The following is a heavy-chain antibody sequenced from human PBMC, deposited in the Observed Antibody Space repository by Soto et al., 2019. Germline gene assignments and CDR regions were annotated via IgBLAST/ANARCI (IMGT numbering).Heavy chain of an antibody. D-gene: IGHD3-9*01. CDR1: GGSTRYYF. V-gene: IGHV4-59*01. CDR2: IYYSGTT. Sequence: QVQLQESGPGLVKPSETLSLTCTVSGGSTRYYFWSWIRQPPGKGLEWIGCIYYSGTTNYNSSLKSRVTISLDPSRNQSSLRLRPVTAADTVVYYCAGYVNPYDTAVWFYPWGQGTLVTVSS. CDR3: AGYVNPYDTAVWFYP. J-gene: IGHJ5*02.